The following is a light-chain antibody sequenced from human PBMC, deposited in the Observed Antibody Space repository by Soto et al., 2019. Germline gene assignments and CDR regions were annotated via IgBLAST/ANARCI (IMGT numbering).Light chain of an antibody. J-gene: IGLJ3*02. V-gene: IGLV2-14*01. Sequence: QSALTQPASVSGSPGQSITISCTGTSSDADDYKYVSWYQQHPGKAPKVMLYDVSNRPSGVSNRFSGSKSGNTASLTISGLQAEDEADYYCSSYTSSSTLVFGGGTQLTVL. CDR2: DVS. CDR1: SSDADDYKY. CDR3: SSYTSSSTLV.